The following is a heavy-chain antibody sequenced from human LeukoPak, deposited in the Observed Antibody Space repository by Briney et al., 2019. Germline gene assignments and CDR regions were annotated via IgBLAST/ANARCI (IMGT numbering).Heavy chain of an antibody. CDR1: GFTFNNYA. CDR3: AKDLTPYY. Sequence: GGSLRLSCAASGFTFNNYAMNWVRQAPGKGLEWVSSISGSGGNTYYADSVKGRFTISRDNSKNTLYLQMNSLRAEDTAVYYCAKDLTPYYWGQGTLVTVSS. CDR2: ISGSGGNT. D-gene: IGHD4/OR15-4a*01. V-gene: IGHV3-23*01. J-gene: IGHJ4*02.